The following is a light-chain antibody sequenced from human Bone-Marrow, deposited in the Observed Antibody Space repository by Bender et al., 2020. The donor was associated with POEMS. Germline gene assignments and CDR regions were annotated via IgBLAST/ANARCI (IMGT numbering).Light chain of an antibody. V-gene: IGLV2-14*02. CDR1: ISDFGTDSL. CDR3: SSYTTISTLV. CDR2: DDT. J-gene: IGLJ2*01. Sequence: QSALTQPASVSGSPGQSITISCTGSISDFGTDSLVSWYHHHPAKVPQVLIYDDTNRPSGVSNRFSGSKSGNTASLAISGLQAEDEADYYCSSYTTISTLVFGGGTRLTVL.